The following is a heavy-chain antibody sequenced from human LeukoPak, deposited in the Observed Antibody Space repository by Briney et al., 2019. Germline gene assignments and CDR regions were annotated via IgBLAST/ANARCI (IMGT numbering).Heavy chain of an antibody. CDR2: INHSGST. V-gene: IGHV4-34*01. J-gene: IGHJ5*02. D-gene: IGHD2-2*02. CDR3: ARPLRCSGNNCYMDNWFDP. Sequence: SETLSLTCAVYGGSFSAYYWNWIRQPPGKGLEWIGEINHSGSTNYNPSLKSRVTISIDTSKNQFSLKLNSVTAADTAVYYCARPLRCSGNNCYMDNWFDPWGQGSLVTVSS. CDR1: GGSFSAYY.